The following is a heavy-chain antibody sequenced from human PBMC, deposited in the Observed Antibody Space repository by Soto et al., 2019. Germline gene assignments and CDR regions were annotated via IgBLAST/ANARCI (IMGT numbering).Heavy chain of an antibody. CDR1: GFTFSSYG. CDR2: SSATGAGT. Sequence: PGGSLRLSCAASGFTFSSYGMTWVRQAPGKGLEWVSFSSATGAGTYYADSVKGRFTISRDNSKNTLYLQMTNLRADDTAVYYCAKDRRAGGNYGFYSDFWGQGALVTVSS. J-gene: IGHJ4*02. D-gene: IGHD1-7*01. V-gene: IGHV3-23*01. CDR3: AKDRRAGGNYGFYSDF.